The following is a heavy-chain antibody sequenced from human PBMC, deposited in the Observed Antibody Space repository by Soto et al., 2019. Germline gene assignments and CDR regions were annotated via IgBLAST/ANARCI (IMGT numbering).Heavy chain of an antibody. CDR1: GGSISSGGYY. CDR3: NGGVAPHDAFDI. V-gene: IGHV4-31*03. J-gene: IGHJ3*02. CDR2: IYYSGST. D-gene: IGHD2-8*02. Sequence: QVQLQESGPGLVKPSQTLSLTCTVSGGSISSGGYYWSWIRQHPGKGLEWIGYIYYSGSTYYNPSLKSRVTISVDTFKNQFSLKLSSVTAADTAVYYCNGGVAPHDAFDIWGQGTMVTVSS.